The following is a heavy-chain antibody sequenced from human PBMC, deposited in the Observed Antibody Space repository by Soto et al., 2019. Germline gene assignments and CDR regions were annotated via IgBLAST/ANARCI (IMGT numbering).Heavy chain of an antibody. CDR3: ARRPPYYDFWSGYSAGMDV. Sequence: ASVTVSCKASGGTFSSYAISWVRQAPGQGLEWMGWISAYNGNTNYAQKLQGRVTMTTDTSTSTAYMELRSLRSDDTAVYYCARRPPYYDFWSGYSAGMDVWGHGTTVTVSS. J-gene: IGHJ6*02. D-gene: IGHD3-3*01. V-gene: IGHV1-18*01. CDR2: ISAYNGNT. CDR1: GGTFSSYA.